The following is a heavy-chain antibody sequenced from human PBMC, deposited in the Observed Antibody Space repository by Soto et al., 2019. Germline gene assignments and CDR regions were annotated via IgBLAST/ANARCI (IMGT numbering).Heavy chain of an antibody. CDR2: IRSKAYGGTT. CDR3: TRCGIQLWLDYYYGMDV. CDR1: GFTFGDYA. Sequence: EVQLVESGGGLVQPGRSLRLSCTASGFTFGDYAMSWVRQAPGKGLEWVGFIRSKAYGGTTEYAASVKGRFTISRDDSKSLAYLQMNSLKTEDTAVYYCTRCGIQLWLDYYYGMDVWGQGTTVTVSS. D-gene: IGHD5-18*01. J-gene: IGHJ6*02. V-gene: IGHV3-49*04.